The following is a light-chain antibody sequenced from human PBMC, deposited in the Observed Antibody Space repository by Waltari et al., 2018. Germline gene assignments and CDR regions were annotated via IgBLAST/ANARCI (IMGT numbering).Light chain of an antibody. J-gene: IGLJ3*02. CDR1: SSTLGSTT. Sequence: QSVLTQSPSASGTPGQRVSMSCSGSSSTLGSTTVNWYQQLPGTAPKLLIYNNYQRPSGVPDRFSGSKSGTSASLAISGLQSEDEADYYCATWDDSLNGRVFGGGTKLTVL. CDR2: NNY. V-gene: IGLV1-44*01. CDR3: ATWDDSLNGRV.